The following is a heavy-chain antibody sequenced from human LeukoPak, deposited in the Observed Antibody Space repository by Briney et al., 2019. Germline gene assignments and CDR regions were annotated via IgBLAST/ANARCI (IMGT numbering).Heavy chain of an antibody. CDR3: ARGYYDSSGYGPYNWFDP. V-gene: IGHV3-30*02. CDR1: GFTFSSYG. CDR2: IRYDGSNK. Sequence: GGSLRLSCAASGFTFSSYGMHWVRQAPGKGLEWVAFIRYDGSNKYYADSVKGRFTISRDNSKNTLYLQMNSLRAEDTAVYYCARGYYDSSGYGPYNWFDPWGQGTLVTVSS. J-gene: IGHJ5*02. D-gene: IGHD3-22*01.